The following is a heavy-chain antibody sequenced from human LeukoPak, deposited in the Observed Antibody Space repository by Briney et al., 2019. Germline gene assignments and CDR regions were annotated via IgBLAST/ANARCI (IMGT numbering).Heavy chain of an antibody. CDR1: GYSFTSYW. D-gene: IGHD4-17*01. CDR3: ARHNDYGDYVDWFDP. J-gene: IGHJ5*02. V-gene: IGHV5-51*01. CDR2: IYPGDSDT. Sequence: GESLKISCKGSGYSFTSYWIGWVRQMPGKGLEWMGIIYPGDSDTRYSPSFQGQVTISADKSISTAYLQWRSLKASDTAMYYCARHNDYGDYVDWFDPWGQGTLVTVSS.